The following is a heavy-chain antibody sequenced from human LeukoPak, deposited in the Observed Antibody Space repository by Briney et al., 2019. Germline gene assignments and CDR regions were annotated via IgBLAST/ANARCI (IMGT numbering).Heavy chain of an antibody. Sequence: SETLPLTCTVSGGSISSYFWSWIRQPPGKGLEWIGHIYYSGSTNYNPSLKSRVTVSVDTSKNPFSLKLSSVTAADTAVYYCARRAGNYYFYGMDVWGQGTTVTVSS. J-gene: IGHJ6*02. V-gene: IGHV4-59*01. CDR3: ARRAGNYYFYGMDV. CDR1: GGSISSYF. CDR2: IYYSGST.